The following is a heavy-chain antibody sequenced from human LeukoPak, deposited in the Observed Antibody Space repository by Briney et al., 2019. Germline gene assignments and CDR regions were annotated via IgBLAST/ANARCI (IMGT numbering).Heavy chain of an antibody. D-gene: IGHD1-26*01. Sequence: GGSLRLSCAASGFTVSSNYMSWGRQAPGKGLEWVSVIYSGGSTYYADSVKGRFTISRDNSKNTLYLQMNSLRAEDTAVYYCARALIVGGFDYWGQGTLVTVSS. CDR1: GFTVSSNY. V-gene: IGHV3-53*01. CDR2: IYSGGST. CDR3: ARALIVGGFDY. J-gene: IGHJ4*02.